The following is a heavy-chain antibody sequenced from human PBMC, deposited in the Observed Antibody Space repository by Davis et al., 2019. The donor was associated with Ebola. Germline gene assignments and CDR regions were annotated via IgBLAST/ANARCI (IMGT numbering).Heavy chain of an antibody. CDR2: TSTYNGNT. Sequence: ASVKVSCKTSGYTFTSYGISWLRQAPGQVPEWMGWTSTYNGNTKYAQNFQGRVTMTTDKTTSTVHMELRSLTSDDTAVYYCARSFGVVIIGAFDMWSQGTMVTVSS. D-gene: IGHD3-3*01. V-gene: IGHV1-18*04. J-gene: IGHJ3*02. CDR1: GYTFTSYG. CDR3: ARSFGVVIIGAFDM.